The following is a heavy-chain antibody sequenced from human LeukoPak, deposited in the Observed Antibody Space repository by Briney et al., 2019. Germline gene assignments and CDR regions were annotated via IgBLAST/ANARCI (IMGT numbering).Heavy chain of an antibody. V-gene: IGHV3-74*01. D-gene: IGHD1-7*01. J-gene: IGHJ4*02. CDR2: INSDGSST. CDR1: GFTFSSYW. Sequence: GGSLRLSCAASGFTFSSYWMHWVRQAPGKGLVWVSRINSDGSSTSYAVSVKGRFTISRDNYQNTLYLQMNSLKTEDTAVYYCAKFHITGTTPSYFDYWGQGTLVTVSS. CDR3: AKFHITGTTPSYFDY.